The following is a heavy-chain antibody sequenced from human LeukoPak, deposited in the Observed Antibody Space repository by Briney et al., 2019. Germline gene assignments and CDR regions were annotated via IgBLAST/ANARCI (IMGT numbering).Heavy chain of an antibody. J-gene: IGHJ4*02. D-gene: IGHD6-25*01. CDR1: GFTFSSYA. Sequence: GGSLRLSCAASGFTFSSYAMSWVRQAPGKGLECVSAISGSGGSTYYADSVKGRFTISRDNSKNTLYLQMNSLRAEDTAVYYCAKDPGSGYYFDYWGQGTLVTVSS. V-gene: IGHV3-23*01. CDR3: AKDPGSGYYFDY. CDR2: ISGSGGST.